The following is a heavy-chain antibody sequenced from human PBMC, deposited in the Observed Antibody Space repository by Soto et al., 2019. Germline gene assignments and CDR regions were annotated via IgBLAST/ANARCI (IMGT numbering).Heavy chain of an antibody. Sequence: PGGSLRLSCAASGFTFSSYGMHWVRQAPGKGLEWVAVIWYDGSNKYYADSVKGRFTISRDNSKNTLYLQMNSLRAEDTAVYYCARDRYYDSSGYYPWFDYWGQGTLVTVSS. D-gene: IGHD3-22*01. CDR1: GFTFSSYG. V-gene: IGHV3-33*01. CDR2: IWYDGSNK. J-gene: IGHJ4*02. CDR3: ARDRYYDSSGYYPWFDY.